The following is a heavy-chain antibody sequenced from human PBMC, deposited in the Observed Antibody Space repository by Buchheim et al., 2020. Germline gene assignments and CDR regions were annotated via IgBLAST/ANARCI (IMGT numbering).Heavy chain of an antibody. V-gene: IGHV3-7*01. D-gene: IGHD6-13*01. Sequence: EVQLVESGGGLVQPGGSLRLSCAASGFTFSTYWMTWVRQAPGKGLEWVANVKHDGSEQHYVESVKGRFTISRDNAKNSQYLQMNSLRDEDTAVYYCVKGNPAGYGSSWYMDWGQGTL. CDR2: VKHDGSEQ. CDR1: GFTFSTYW. CDR3: VKGNPAGYGSSWYMD. J-gene: IGHJ4*02.